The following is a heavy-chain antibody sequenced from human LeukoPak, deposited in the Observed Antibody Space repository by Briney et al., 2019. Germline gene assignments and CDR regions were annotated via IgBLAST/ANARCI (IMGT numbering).Heavy chain of an antibody. CDR2: INPDGRDT. D-gene: IGHD2-21*02. Sequence: QPGRSLRLSCVGSGFIFDDYGMHWVRQAPGKGLEWVAHINPDGRDTYYVDSVKGRFTISRDNAQNSMYLQMNSLRVEDTAVYYCTSWGDTTAEYFQRWGQGTLVTVSS. J-gene: IGHJ1*01. CDR1: GFIFDDYG. CDR3: TSWGDTTAEYFQR. V-gene: IGHV3-7*01.